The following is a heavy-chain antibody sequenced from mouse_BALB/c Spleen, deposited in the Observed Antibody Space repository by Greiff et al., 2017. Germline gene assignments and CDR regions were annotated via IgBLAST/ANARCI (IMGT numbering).Heavy chain of an antibody. CDR1: GFTFSSYG. CDR3: ARRSIYYYGSNPHYYAMDY. J-gene: IGHJ4*01. D-gene: IGHD1-1*01. Sequence: EVQLVESGGDLVKPGGSLKLSCAASGFTFSSYGMSWVRQTPDKRLEWVATISSGGSYTYYPDSVKGRFTISRDNAKNTLYLQMSSLKSEDTAMYYCARRSIYYYGSNPHYYAMDYWGQGTSVTVSS. CDR2: ISSGGSYT. V-gene: IGHV5-6*01.